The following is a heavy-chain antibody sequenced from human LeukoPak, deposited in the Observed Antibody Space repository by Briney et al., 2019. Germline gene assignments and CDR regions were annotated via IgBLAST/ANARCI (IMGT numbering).Heavy chain of an antibody. CDR3: ARHNGPQQLVLEFNPFDY. CDR2: IYYSGST. V-gene: IGHV4-39*01. Sequence: SETLSLTCTVSGGSISGSSYYWGWIRQPPGKGLEWIGSIYYSGSTYYNPSLKSRVTISVDTSKNQFSLKLSSVTAADTAVYYCARHNGPQQLVLEFNPFDYWGQGTLVTVSS. D-gene: IGHD6-13*01. CDR1: GGSISGSSYY. J-gene: IGHJ4*02.